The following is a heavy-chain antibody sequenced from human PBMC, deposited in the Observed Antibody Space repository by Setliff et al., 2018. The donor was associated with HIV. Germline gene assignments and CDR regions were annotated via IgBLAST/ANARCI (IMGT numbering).Heavy chain of an antibody. V-gene: IGHV4-39*07. Sequence: SETLSLTCTVYGGFIKNSNYYWGWIRQPPGKGLEWIGEIYHSGSTNYNPSLKSRVTISLDRSKTQFSLKLSSVTAADTAVYYCARSPLYSGYERYYFDYWGQGTLVTVSS. D-gene: IGHD5-12*01. J-gene: IGHJ4*02. CDR2: IYHSGST. CDR1: GGFIKNSNYY. CDR3: ARSPLYSGYERYYFDY.